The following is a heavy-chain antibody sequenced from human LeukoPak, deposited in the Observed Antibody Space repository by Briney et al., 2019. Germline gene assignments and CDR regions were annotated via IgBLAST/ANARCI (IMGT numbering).Heavy chain of an antibody. V-gene: IGHV1-69*13. CDR3: ARDGDSTAMVS. Sequence: ASVKVSCKASGFTFTTYAFSWVRQAPGQGLEWMGGIIPIFGTANYAQKFQGRVTITADESTSTAYMELSSLRSEDTAVYYCARDGDSTAMVSWGQGTLVTVSS. J-gene: IGHJ4*02. CDR1: GFTFTTYA. CDR2: IIPIFGTA. D-gene: IGHD5-18*01.